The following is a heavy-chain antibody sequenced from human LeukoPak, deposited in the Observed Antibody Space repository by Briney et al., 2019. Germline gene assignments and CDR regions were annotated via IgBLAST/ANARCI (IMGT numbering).Heavy chain of an antibody. CDR1: GASISSYY. J-gene: IGHJ4*02. CDR2: IFHSGST. V-gene: IGHV4-59*01. Sequence: PSETLSLTCTVSGASISSYYWSWIRQPPGKGLEWIGYIFHSGSTNYNPSPKSRGTISVATSKNQLSLKLSSVTAADTAVYYCARGAPGGNDYGDYWGQGTLVTVSS. CDR3: ARGAPGGNDYGDY.